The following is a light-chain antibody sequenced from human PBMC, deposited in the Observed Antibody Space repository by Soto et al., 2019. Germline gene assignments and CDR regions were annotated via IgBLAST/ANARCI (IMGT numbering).Light chain of an antibody. Sequence: EIVLTQSPATLSLSPGERATLSCRASQSVSRYLAWFQQKPGQAPRLLIYDASNRATGIPARFSGSGSGTDFTLTISSLEPEDFAVYYCQKRSNWYTFGQGTKLEIK. CDR1: QSVSRY. J-gene: IGKJ2*01. CDR3: QKRSNWYT. CDR2: DAS. V-gene: IGKV3-11*01.